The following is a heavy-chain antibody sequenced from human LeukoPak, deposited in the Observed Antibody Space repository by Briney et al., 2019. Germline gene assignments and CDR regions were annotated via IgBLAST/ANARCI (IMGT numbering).Heavy chain of an antibody. Sequence: GGSLRLSCAASGFTFSSYWMSWVRQAPGKGLEWVANIKHDGSEKYYVDSVKGRFTISRDNAKNSLYLQMNSLRAEDTAVYYCARDLGSLGPENWFDPWGQGTLVTVSS. D-gene: IGHD3-10*01. CDR1: GFTFSSYW. CDR3: ARDLGSLGPENWFDP. J-gene: IGHJ5*02. CDR2: IKHDGSEK. V-gene: IGHV3-7*01.